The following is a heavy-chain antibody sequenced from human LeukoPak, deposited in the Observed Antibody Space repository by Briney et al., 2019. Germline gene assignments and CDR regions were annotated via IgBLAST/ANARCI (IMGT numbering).Heavy chain of an antibody. V-gene: IGHV1-18*01. J-gene: IGHJ5*02. CDR2: ISADNGKT. CDR3: ARDQEPVLLWFGEFDP. Sequence: ASVKVSCKASGYTFTNYGISWVRQAPGQGLEWMGWISADNGKTNYAQKLQGRVTMTTDTSTSTAYMELRSLRSDDTAVYYCARDQEPVLLWFGEFDPWGQGTLVTVSS. D-gene: IGHD3-10*01. CDR1: GYTFTNYG.